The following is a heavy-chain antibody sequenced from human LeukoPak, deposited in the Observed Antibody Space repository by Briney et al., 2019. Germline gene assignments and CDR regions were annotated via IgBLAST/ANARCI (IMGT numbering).Heavy chain of an antibody. J-gene: IGHJ4*02. Sequence: GGSLRLSCAASGLTVSSNYMSWVRQAPGKGLEWVSVIYSGGSTYYSDSVKGRFTISRDNSKNTLCHQMNSLRAEDTAVYYCARSRGLRFDYWGQGTLVTVSS. D-gene: IGHD4-17*01. V-gene: IGHV3-66*02. CDR1: GLTVSSNY. CDR2: IYSGGST. CDR3: ARSRGLRFDY.